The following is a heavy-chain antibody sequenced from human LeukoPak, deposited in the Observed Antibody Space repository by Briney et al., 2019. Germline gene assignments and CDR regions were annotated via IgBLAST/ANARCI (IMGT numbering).Heavy chain of an antibody. Sequence: SETLSLTCTVSGGSISSSSYYWGWIRQPPGKGLEWIGSIYYSGSTYYNPSLKSRVTISVDTSENQFSLKLSPVTAADTAVYYCARSIQLWPHSTFDYWGQGTLVTVSS. J-gene: IGHJ4*02. V-gene: IGHV4-39*07. CDR1: GGSISSSSYY. CDR2: IYYSGST. CDR3: ARSIQLWPHSTFDY. D-gene: IGHD5-18*01.